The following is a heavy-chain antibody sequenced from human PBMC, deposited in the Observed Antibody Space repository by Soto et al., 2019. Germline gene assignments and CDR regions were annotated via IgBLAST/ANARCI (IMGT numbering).Heavy chain of an antibody. CDR3: ARGPGYSGYDAYYYYGMDV. D-gene: IGHD5-12*01. Sequence: SETLSLTCAVSGGSISFGGYSWSWIRQPPGKGLEWIGYTYHSGSTYYNPSLKSRVTISVDRSKNQFSLKLSSVTAADTAVYYCARGPGYSGYDAYYYYGMDVWRQGTTVTVSS. J-gene: IGHJ6*02. CDR2: TYHSGST. CDR1: GGSISFGGYS. V-gene: IGHV4-30-2*01.